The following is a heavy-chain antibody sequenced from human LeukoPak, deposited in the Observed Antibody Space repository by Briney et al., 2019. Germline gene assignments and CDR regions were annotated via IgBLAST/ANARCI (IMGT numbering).Heavy chain of an antibody. J-gene: IGHJ3*02. CDR2: IYYSGST. D-gene: IGHD2-15*01. V-gene: IGHV4-39*07. Sequence: SETLSLTCTVSGGSISSSSYYWGWIRQPPGKGLEWIGSIYYSGSTYYNPSLKSRVTISVDTSKNQFSLRLSSVTAADTAVYYCASRELTSYCSGGSCRYDAFDIWGQGTMVTVSS. CDR3: ASRELTSYCSGGSCRYDAFDI. CDR1: GGSISSSSYY.